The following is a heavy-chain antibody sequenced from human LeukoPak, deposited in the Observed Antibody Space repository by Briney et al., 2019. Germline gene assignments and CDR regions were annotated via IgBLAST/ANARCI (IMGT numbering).Heavy chain of an antibody. CDR1: GGSISSGGYY. D-gene: IGHD6-13*01. V-gene: IGHV4-31*03. Sequence: PSQTLSLTCTVSGGSISSGGYYWSWIRQHPGKGLEWIGYIYYSGSTYHNPSLKSRVTISVDTSKNQFSLKLSSVTAADTAVYYCARAGIAAAGTGYYYYGMDVWGQGTTVTVSS. CDR2: IYYSGST. J-gene: IGHJ6*02. CDR3: ARAGIAAAGTGYYYYGMDV.